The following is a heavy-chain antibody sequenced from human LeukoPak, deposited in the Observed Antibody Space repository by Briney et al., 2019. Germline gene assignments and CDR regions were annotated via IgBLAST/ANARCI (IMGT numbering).Heavy chain of an antibody. CDR1: GFTFSSYS. CDR2: ISSSSSYI. V-gene: IGHV3-21*01. Sequence: GGSLRLSCAASGFTFSSYSMNWVRQAPGKGLEWVSSISSSSSYIYYADSVKGRFTISRDNAKNSLYLQMNSLRAEDTAVYYCARAGYSYGYRYYFDYWGQGTLVTVSS. CDR3: ARAGYSYGYRYYFDY. D-gene: IGHD5-18*01. J-gene: IGHJ4*02.